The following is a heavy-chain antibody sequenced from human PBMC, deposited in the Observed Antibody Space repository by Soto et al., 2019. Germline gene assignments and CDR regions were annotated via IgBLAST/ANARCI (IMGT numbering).Heavy chain of an antibody. CDR1: GFTFSSYA. V-gene: IGHV3-23*01. J-gene: IGHJ4*02. CDR2: ISGSGGST. Sequence: EVQLLESGGGLVQPGGSLRLSCAASGFTFSSYAMSWVRQAPGKGLEWVSAISGSGGSTYYADSVKGRFTISRDNSKNTLYLQMNSLRAEDTAVYYCAKEPTALPRREGYFDYWGQGTLVTVSS. CDR3: AKEPTALPRREGYFDY.